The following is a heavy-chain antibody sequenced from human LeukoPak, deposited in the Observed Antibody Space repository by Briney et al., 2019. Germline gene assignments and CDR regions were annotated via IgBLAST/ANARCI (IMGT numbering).Heavy chain of an antibody. CDR2: IIPIFGTA. CDR3: ASSYYDSSGYYDDIYY. Sequence: EASVKVSCKASGGTFSSYAISWVRQAPGQGLEWMGGIIPIFGTANYAQKFQGRVTITADESTSTAYTELSSLRSEDTAVYYCASSYYDSSGYYDDIYYWGQGTLVTVSS. J-gene: IGHJ4*02. D-gene: IGHD3-22*01. CDR1: GGTFSSYA. V-gene: IGHV1-69*13.